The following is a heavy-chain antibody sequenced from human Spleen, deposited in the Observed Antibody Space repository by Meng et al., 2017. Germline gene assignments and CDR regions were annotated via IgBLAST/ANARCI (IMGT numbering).Heavy chain of an antibody. CDR2: IKRNSDGGTI. V-gene: IGHV3-15*01. Sequence: VQLVGFGGGLVKPGGSLRSSCVASGFSFTDGWMSWVRQAPGKGLEWVGRIKRNSDGGTIDYAAPVKGRFTISRDDSKNTLYLQMDSLITEDTAVYFCATGAAAADHWGQGTLVTVSS. CDR1: GFSFTDGW. D-gene: IGHD6-13*01. CDR3: ATGAAAADH. J-gene: IGHJ4*02.